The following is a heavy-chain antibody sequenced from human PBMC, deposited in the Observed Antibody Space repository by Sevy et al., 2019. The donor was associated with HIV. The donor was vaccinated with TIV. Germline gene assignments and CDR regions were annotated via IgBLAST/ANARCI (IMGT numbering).Heavy chain of an antibody. CDR1: GFTFGNYA. J-gene: IGHJ4*02. D-gene: IGHD3-3*01. Sequence: GGSLRLSCPASGFTFGNYAMSWVRQAPGKGLEWVSGMSGRGGSTDYADSVKGRFTISRDNSKNTLYLQMNSLRAEDTAIYYCAKDVPDQSWYDNFWSGSPCFDYWGRGTLVTVSS. V-gene: IGHV3-23*01. CDR3: AKDVPDQSWYDNFWSGSPCFDY. CDR2: MSGRGGST.